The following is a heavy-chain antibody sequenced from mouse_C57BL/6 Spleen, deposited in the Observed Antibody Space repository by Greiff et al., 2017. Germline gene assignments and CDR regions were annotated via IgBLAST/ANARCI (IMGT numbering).Heavy chain of an antibody. J-gene: IGHJ4*01. Sequence: VQGVESGPELVKPGASVKISCKASGYAFSSSWMNWVKQRPGKGLEWIGRLYPGDGDTNYNGKFKGKATLTADKSSSTAYMQLSSLTSEDSVVYFCARWLDGYYGGYYAMDYWGQGTSVTVSS. D-gene: IGHD2-3*01. CDR3: ARWLDGYYGGYYAMDY. V-gene: IGHV1-82*01. CDR2: LYPGDGDT. CDR1: GYAFSSSW.